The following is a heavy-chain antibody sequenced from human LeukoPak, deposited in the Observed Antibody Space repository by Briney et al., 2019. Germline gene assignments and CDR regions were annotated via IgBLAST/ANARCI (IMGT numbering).Heavy chain of an antibody. CDR2: ISGSGGST. J-gene: IGHJ4*02. CDR1: GFTFSSYA. D-gene: IGHD6-19*01. CDR3: AKAATHSSGWYGEDY. V-gene: IGHV3-23*01. Sequence: GGSLRLSCAASGFTFSSYAMSWVRQAPGKGLEGVSAISGSGGSTYYADSVKGRFTISRDNSKNTLYLQMNSLRAEDTAVYYCAKAATHSSGWYGEDYWGQGTLVTVSS.